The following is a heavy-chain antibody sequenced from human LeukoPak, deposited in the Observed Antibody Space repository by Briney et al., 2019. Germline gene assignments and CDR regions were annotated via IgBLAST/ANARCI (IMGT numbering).Heavy chain of an antibody. CDR3: ARGPRSSWYHEYISHH. Sequence: SETLSLTCSVSGGSISTYYWSWIRQPAGKGLEWIGRIYTTGGTNYNPSLKSRVTISVDMSKNQFSLKLSSVTAADTAVYYCARGPRSSWYHEYISHHWAQGPLVTVSS. V-gene: IGHV4-4*07. CDR2: IYTTGGT. CDR1: GGSISTYY. J-gene: IGHJ1*01. D-gene: IGHD6-13*01.